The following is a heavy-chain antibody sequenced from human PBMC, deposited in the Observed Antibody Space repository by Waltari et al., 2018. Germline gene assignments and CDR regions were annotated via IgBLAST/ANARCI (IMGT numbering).Heavy chain of an antibody. J-gene: IGHJ4*02. CDR3: AKDTYYDYVWGSYRQNYFDY. V-gene: IGHV3-23*04. CDR2: ISGSGGST. D-gene: IGHD3-16*02. Sequence: VQLVQSGAEVKKPGASVKVSCKAAGYTFITYAIHWVRQAPGKGLEWVSAISGSGGSTYYADSVKGRFTISRDNSKNTLYLQMNSLRAEDTAVYYCAKDTYYDYVWGSYRQNYFDYWGQGTLVTVSS. CDR1: GYTFITYA.